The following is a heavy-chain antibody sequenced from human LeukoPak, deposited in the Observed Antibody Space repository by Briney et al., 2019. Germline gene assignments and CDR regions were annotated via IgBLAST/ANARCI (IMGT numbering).Heavy chain of an antibody. J-gene: IGHJ6*01. CDR3: TNLAPMDV. Sequence: GGSLRLSCAASGFSFSDYTKYWVRHAPGKGLEWVSSITISSTYIYYSDSVKGRFTISRDNAKNSLYLQMNSLRAEDTAVYYCTNLAPMDVWGKGSTLTVSS. CDR2: ITISSTYI. CDR1: GFSFSDYT. V-gene: IGHV3-21*01. D-gene: IGHD3-3*02.